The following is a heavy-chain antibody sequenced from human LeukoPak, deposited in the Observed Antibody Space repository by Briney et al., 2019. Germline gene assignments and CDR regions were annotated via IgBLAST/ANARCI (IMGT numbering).Heavy chain of an antibody. CDR3: AKATVKVY. V-gene: IGHV3-23*01. Sequence: PGGSLRLSCAASGFTFSTYTMAWVRQAPGGGLEWVSGISDNGGRTYYADSVKGRFAISRDDSKSTLYLQMNSLRGEDTAVYYCAKATVKVYWGQGTLVTVSS. CDR1: GFTFSTYT. J-gene: IGHJ4*02. D-gene: IGHD4-4*01. CDR2: ISDNGGRT.